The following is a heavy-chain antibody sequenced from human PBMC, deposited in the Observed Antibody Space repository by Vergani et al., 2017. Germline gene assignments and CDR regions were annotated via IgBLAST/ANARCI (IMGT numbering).Heavy chain of an antibody. V-gene: IGHV3-30*03. CDR3: ARSLYDYDSSGPGGYYFDY. Sequence: QVQLVESGGGVVQPGRSLRLSCAASGFTFSSYGMHWVRQAPGKGLEWVAVISYDGSNKYYADSVKGRFTISRDNSKNTLYLQMNSLRAEDTAVYYCARSLYDYDSSGPGGYYFDYWGQGTLVTVSS. CDR2: ISYDGSNK. J-gene: IGHJ4*02. CDR1: GFTFSSYG. D-gene: IGHD3-22*01.